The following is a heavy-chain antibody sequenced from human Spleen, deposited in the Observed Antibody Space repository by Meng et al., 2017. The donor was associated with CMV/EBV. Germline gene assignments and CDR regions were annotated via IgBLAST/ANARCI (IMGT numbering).Heavy chain of an antibody. D-gene: IGHD7-27*01. Sequence: SMVSRAWGSGVGRPPRKGLEWSREIYHSGIIDYNTSPKSRSTISVDKSKNQFSLKLSLVTAAETAVYYCARVWSPGGLKELGWFDPWGQGTLVTVSS. CDR1: SMVSRAW. CDR2: IYHSGII. V-gene: IGHV4-4*02. J-gene: IGHJ5*02. CDR3: ARVWSPGGLKELGWFDP.